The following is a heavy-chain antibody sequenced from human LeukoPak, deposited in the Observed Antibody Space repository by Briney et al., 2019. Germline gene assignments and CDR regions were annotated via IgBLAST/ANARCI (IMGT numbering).Heavy chain of an antibody. CDR2: IYYSGST. J-gene: IGHJ4*02. D-gene: IGHD1-26*01. Sequence: SETLSLTCTVYGGSISSSSYYWGWFRQPPGRGLVWIGSIYYSGSTYNIPSLKCRVTISVDTSNIRSSLKLSSLTAADTSVYYCARHLKHSGSFYWGQGTLVTVSS. V-gene: IGHV4-39*01. CDR3: ARHLKHSGSFY. CDR1: GGSISSSSYY.